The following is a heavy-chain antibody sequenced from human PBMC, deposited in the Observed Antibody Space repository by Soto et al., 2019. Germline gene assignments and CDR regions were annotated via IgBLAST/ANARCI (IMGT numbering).Heavy chain of an antibody. J-gene: IGHJ5*02. V-gene: IGHV2-26*01. CDR2: IFSNDEK. D-gene: IGHD6-19*01. CDR1: GFSLSNARMG. CDR3: ARIWAVAGFNWFDP. Sequence: QVTLKESGPVLVKPTETLTLTCTVSGFSLSNARMGVSWIRQPPGKALEGLAHIFSNDEKSYSTSLKSRLTISMDTSKSQVVLTMTNMDPVDTATYYCARIWAVAGFNWFDPWGQGTLVTVSS.